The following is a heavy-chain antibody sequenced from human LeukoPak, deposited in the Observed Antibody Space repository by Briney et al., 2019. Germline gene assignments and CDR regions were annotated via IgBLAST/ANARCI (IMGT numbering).Heavy chain of an antibody. V-gene: IGHV3-30*02. J-gene: IGHJ4*02. CDR1: GFTFSSYG. CDR3: AKVSPINPSGYLDY. Sequence: GGSLRLSCAASGFTFSSYGMHWVRQAPGKGLEWVAFIRYDGSNKYYADSVKGRFTISRDNSKNTLFLQMNSLRAGDTAIYYCAKVSPINPSGYLDYWGQGTLLTVSS. D-gene: IGHD3-3*01. CDR2: IRYDGSNK.